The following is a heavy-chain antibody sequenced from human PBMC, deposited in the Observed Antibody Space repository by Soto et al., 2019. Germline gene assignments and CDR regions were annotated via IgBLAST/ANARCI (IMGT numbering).Heavy chain of an antibody. V-gene: IGHV4-59*08. Sequence: QVQLQESGPGLVKPSETLSLTCTVSGGSISSYYWSWIRQPPGKGLEWIGYIYYSGSTNYNPSLKSRVNISVDTSKNQFSLKLRSVTAADTAVYYCARHEAYCGGDCYSLDYWGQGTLVTVSS. CDR2: IYYSGST. CDR1: GGSISSYY. D-gene: IGHD2-21*02. J-gene: IGHJ4*02. CDR3: ARHEAYCGGDCYSLDY.